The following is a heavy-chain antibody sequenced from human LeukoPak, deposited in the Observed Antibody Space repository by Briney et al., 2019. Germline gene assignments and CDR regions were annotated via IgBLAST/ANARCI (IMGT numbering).Heavy chain of an antibody. CDR1: GGSISSGSYY. CDR3: ARSIIRYCGSTSCYSNFDY. D-gene: IGHD2-2*01. J-gene: IGHJ4*02. CDR2: IYTSGST. V-gene: IGHV4-61*02. Sequence: SQTLSLTCTVSGGSISSGSYYWSWIRQPAGKGLEWIGRIYTSGSTNYNPSLKSRVTISVDTSKNQFSLKLSSVTAADTAVYYCARSIIRYCGSTSCYSNFDYWGQGTLVTVSS.